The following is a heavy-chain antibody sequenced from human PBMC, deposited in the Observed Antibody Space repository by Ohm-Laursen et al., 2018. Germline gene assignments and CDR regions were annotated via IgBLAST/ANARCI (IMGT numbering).Heavy chain of an antibody. Sequence: DTLSLTCAVSGFSLSNTRLGVGWIRQPPGKGLEWLAHIFSDDDKAYSTSLKGRLTISEDTSKSQVVLTMTNMDPVDTATYYCARITGNPRERFDYWGQGTLVTVSS. CDR2: IFSDDDK. V-gene: IGHV2-26*01. CDR1: GFSLSNTRLG. D-gene: IGHD3-10*01. J-gene: IGHJ4*02. CDR3: ARITGNPRERFDY.